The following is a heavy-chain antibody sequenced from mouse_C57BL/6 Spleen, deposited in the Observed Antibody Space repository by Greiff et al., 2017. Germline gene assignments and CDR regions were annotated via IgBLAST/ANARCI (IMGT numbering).Heavy chain of an antibody. CDR1: GFTFSNYW. J-gene: IGHJ1*03. D-gene: IGHD1-1*01. CDR2: IRLKSDNYAT. CDR3: TGPHYYGSSHGYFDV. Sequence: EVKVVESGGGLVQPGGSMKLSCVASGFTFSNYWMNWVRQSPEKGLEWVAQIRLKSDNYATNYAESVKGRFTISRDDSKSSVYLQMNNLRAEDTGIYYCTGPHYYGSSHGYFDVWGTGTTVTVSS. V-gene: IGHV6-3*01.